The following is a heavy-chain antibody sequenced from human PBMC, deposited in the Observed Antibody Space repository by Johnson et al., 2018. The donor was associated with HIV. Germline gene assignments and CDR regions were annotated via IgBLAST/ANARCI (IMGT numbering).Heavy chain of an antibody. Sequence: VQLLESGGGVVRPGGSLRLSCAASGFTFTSYGMHWVRQAPGKGLEWVAVISYDGSNKYYADSVKGRFSISRDNSKNTLYLQMHSLRSEDTAVYYCARDRAILAARPAGAFDVWGPGTMVTVSS. V-gene: IGHV3-30*03. CDR2: ISYDGSNK. CDR1: GFTFTSYG. CDR3: ARDRAILAARPAGAFDV. J-gene: IGHJ3*01. D-gene: IGHD6-6*01.